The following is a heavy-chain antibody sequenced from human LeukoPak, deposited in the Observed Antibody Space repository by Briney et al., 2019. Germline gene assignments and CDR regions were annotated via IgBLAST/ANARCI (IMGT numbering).Heavy chain of an antibody. CDR1: GGTFSSYA. J-gene: IGHJ4*02. CDR3: ARDPSYYYDSSGKRPHDY. Sequence: GSSVKVSCKASGGTFSSYAISWVRQAPGQGLEWMGGIIPIFGTANYAQEFQGRVTITTDESTSTAYMELSSLRSEDTAVYYCARDPSYYYDSSGKRPHDYWGQGTLVTVSS. CDR2: IIPIFGTA. D-gene: IGHD3-22*01. V-gene: IGHV1-69*05.